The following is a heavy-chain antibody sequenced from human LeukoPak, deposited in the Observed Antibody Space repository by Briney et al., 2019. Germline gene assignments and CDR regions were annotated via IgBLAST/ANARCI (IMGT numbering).Heavy chain of an antibody. V-gene: IGHV1-2*04. J-gene: IGHJ6*02. CDR3: ARDRGYSGYDRPDYYYYGMDV. CDR2: INPNSGGT. D-gene: IGHD5-12*01. CDR1: GYTFTGYY. Sequence: ASVTVSCKASGYTFTGYYMHWVRQAPGQGLEWMGWINPNSGGTNYAQKFQGWVTMTRDTSISTAYMELSRLRSDDTAVYYCARDRGYSGYDRPDYYYYGMDVWGQGTTVTVSS.